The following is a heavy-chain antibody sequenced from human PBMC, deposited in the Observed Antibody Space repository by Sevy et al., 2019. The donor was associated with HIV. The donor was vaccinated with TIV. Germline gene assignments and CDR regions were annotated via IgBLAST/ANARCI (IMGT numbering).Heavy chain of an antibody. V-gene: IGHV3-30-3*01. D-gene: IGHD1-1*01. J-gene: IGHJ1*01. Sequence: GGSLRLSCVASGFTFNRYSMHLVRQAPGKGLEWVATISFDATNKHYPDSVKGRFTISRDNFQNSLFLQMDSLRPEDTAVYYCALERLSSDVAEYFQNWGQGTLVTVSS. CDR1: GFTFNRYS. CDR3: ALERLSSDVAEYFQN. CDR2: ISFDATNK.